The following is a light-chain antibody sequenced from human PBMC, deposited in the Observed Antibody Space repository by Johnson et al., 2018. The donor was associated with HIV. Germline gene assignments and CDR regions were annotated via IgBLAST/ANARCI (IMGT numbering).Light chain of an antibody. Sequence: QSVLTQPPSVSAAPGQKVTISCSGSSSNIGNNYVPWYQQLPGTAPKLLIYDNNKRPSGIPDRFSGSKSGTSATLGITGLQTGDEADYYCGTWDSSLSAFYVFGTGTKVTV. V-gene: IGLV1-51*01. J-gene: IGLJ1*01. CDR3: GTWDSSLSAFYV. CDR2: DNN. CDR1: SSNIGNNY.